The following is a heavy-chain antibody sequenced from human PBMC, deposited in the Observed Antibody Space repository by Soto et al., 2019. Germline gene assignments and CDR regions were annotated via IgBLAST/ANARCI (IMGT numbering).Heavy chain of an antibody. CDR1: GFTFSTYA. CDR2: ISGSGGST. Sequence: EVQLLESGGGLVQPGGSLRLSCAASGFTFSTYAMSWVRQAPGKGLEWVSGISGSGGSTYYADSVKGRFTISRDNSKNTLYLQMNSLRADDTAVYYCAKDGGYSGSYYPFDYWGQGTLVTVSS. CDR3: AKDGGYSGSYYPFDY. D-gene: IGHD1-26*01. V-gene: IGHV3-23*01. J-gene: IGHJ4*02.